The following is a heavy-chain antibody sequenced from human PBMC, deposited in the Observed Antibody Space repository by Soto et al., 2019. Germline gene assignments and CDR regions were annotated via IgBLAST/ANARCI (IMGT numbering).Heavy chain of an antibody. D-gene: IGHD1-1*01. Sequence: LKISGKGSGYSFTSYWIGWMRQMPGKGLEWMGIIYPGDSDTRYSPSFQGQVTISADKSISTAYLQWSSLKASDTAMYYCARQEGYNWDYYYYGMDVWGQGTTVTVSS. J-gene: IGHJ6*02. V-gene: IGHV5-51*01. CDR3: ARQEGYNWDYYYYGMDV. CDR1: GYSFTSYW. CDR2: IYPGDSDT.